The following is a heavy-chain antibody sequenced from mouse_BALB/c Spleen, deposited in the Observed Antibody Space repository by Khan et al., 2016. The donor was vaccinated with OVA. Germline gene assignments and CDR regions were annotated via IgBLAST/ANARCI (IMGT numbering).Heavy chain of an antibody. Sequence: QFQLVQSGPELKKPGETVKISCKASGYTFTNYGMNWVKQAPGKGLKWMGWINTYTGEPTYAADFKGRFAFSLETSANTAYLQINNLKNEDTATYFCARSASYWCFDVWGAGTTVTVSS. CDR3: ARSASYWCFDV. D-gene: IGHD6-1*01. CDR1: GYTFTNYG. V-gene: IGHV9-3-1*01. J-gene: IGHJ1*01. CDR2: INTYTGEP.